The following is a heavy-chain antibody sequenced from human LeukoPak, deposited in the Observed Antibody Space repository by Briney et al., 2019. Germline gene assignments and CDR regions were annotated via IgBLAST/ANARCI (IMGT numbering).Heavy chain of an antibody. CDR2: IKRDGGEK. CDR3: VRDQHYSNYD. D-gene: IGHD4-11*01. V-gene: IGHV3-7*03. Sequence: PGGSLRLSCAASGFTFSDSWMIWVRQAPGKGLEWVANIKRDGGEKYYVDSVKGRFIISRDNAKNALYLQMNSLRAEDTAMYYRVRDQHYSNYDWGQGTLVTVSS. CDR1: GFTFSDSW. J-gene: IGHJ4*02.